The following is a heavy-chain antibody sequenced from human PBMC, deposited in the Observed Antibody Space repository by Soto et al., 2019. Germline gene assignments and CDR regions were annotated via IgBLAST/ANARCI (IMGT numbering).Heavy chain of an antibody. CDR3: ARLGIAARRLVGYYYYGMDV. CDR1: GGSISSSSYY. CDR2: IYYSGST. D-gene: IGHD6-6*01. Sequence: SETLSLTCTVSGGSISSSSYYWGWIRQPPGKGLEWIGSIYYSGSTYYNPSLKSRVTISVDTSKNQFSLKLSSVTAADTAVYYCARLGIAARRLVGYYYYGMDVWGQGTTVTVSS. J-gene: IGHJ6*02. V-gene: IGHV4-39*01.